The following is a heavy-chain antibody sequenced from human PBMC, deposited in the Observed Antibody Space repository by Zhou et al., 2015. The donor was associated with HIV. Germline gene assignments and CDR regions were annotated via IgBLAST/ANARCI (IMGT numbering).Heavy chain of an antibody. V-gene: IGHV1-69*01. Sequence: QVQLVQSGAEVKKPGSSVKVSCKASGGTFSSYAISWVRQAPGQGLEWMGGIIPIFGTANYAQKFQGRVTITADESTSTAYMELSSLRSEDTAVYYCARVKLGYCSSTSCFSLMDVWGKGTTVTVSS. D-gene: IGHD2-2*01. J-gene: IGHJ6*03. CDR3: ARVKLGYCSSTSCFSLMDV. CDR1: GGTFSSYA. CDR2: IIPIFGTA.